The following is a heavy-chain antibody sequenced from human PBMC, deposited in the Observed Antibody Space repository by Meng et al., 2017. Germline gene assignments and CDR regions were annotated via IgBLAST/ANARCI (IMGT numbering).Heavy chain of an antibody. CDR1: GGSISSSSYY. Sequence: SETLSLTCTVSGGSISSSSYYWGWIRQPPGKGLEWIGSIYYSGSTYYNPSLKSRVTISVDTSKNQFSLKLSSVTAADTAVYYCARDTPEVVRGAYYYGMDVWGQGTTVTVSS. CDR3: ARDTPEVVRGAYYYGMDV. D-gene: IGHD3-10*01. J-gene: IGHJ6*02. CDR2: IYYSGST. V-gene: IGHV4-39*07.